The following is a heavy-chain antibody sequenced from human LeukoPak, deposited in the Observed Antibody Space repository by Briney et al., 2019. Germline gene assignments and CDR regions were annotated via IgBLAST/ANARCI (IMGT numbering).Heavy chain of an antibody. Sequence: GGSLRLSCAASGFTFSDYYMSWIRQAPGKGLEWVSYISSSGSTIYYADSVKGRFTISRDNAKNSLYLQMNSLRAEDTAVYYCARRPYYDILTSYVGGMDVWGQGTTVTVSS. V-gene: IGHV3-11*01. CDR1: GFTFSDYY. CDR3: ARRPYYDILTSYVGGMDV. CDR2: ISSSGSTI. J-gene: IGHJ6*02. D-gene: IGHD3-9*01.